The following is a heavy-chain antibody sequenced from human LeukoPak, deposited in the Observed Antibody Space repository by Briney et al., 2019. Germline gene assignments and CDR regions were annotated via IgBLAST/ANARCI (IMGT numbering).Heavy chain of an antibody. CDR2: IYHSGST. J-gene: IGHJ5*02. V-gene: IGHV4-39*07. CDR1: GGSISSTTYY. Sequence: ASETLSLTCTVSGGSISSTTYYWAWIRQPPGKGLEWIGEIYHSGSTNYNPSLKSRVTISVDTSKNQFSLKLSSVTAADTAVYYCARDYGDPPGSWFDPWGQGTLVTVSS. D-gene: IGHD4-17*01. CDR3: ARDYGDPPGSWFDP.